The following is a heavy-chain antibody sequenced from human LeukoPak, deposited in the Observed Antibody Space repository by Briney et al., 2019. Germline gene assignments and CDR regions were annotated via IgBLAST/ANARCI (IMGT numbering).Heavy chain of an antibody. Sequence: PSETLSLTCTVSGGSISSYYWSWVRQPAGKGPEWIGRIYTSGSTNYNPSLKSRVTMSVDTSKNQFSLKLSSVTAADTAVYYCARDLSGYGSGSYPPDYWGQGTLVTVSS. CDR3: ARDLSGYGSGSYPPDY. J-gene: IGHJ4*02. V-gene: IGHV4-4*07. CDR1: GGSISSYY. CDR2: IYTSGST. D-gene: IGHD3-10*01.